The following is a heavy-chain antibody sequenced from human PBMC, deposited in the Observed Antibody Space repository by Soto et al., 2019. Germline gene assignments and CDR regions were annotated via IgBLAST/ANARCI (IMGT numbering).Heavy chain of an antibody. V-gene: IGHV1-69*13. CDR2: MIPIFGTA. CDR3: ARGPRGYSYGYPSVFDY. CDR1: GGTFSSYA. Sequence: SVKVSCKASGGTFSSYAISWVRQAPGQGLELMGGMIPIFGTANYAQKFQGRVTITADESTSTAYMELSSLRSEDTAVYYCARGPRGYSYGYPSVFDYWGQGTLVTVSS. J-gene: IGHJ4*02. D-gene: IGHD5-18*01.